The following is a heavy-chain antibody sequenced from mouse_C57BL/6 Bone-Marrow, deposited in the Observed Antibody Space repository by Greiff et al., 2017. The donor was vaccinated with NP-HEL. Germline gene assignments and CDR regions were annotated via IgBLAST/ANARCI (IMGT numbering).Heavy chain of an antibody. CDR1: GFNIKDDY. Sequence: VQLKQSGAELVRPGASVKLSCTASGFNIKDDYMHWVKQRPEQGLEWIGWIDPENGDTEYASKFQGKATITADTSSNTAYLQLSSLTSEDTAVYYCTTLLWSFAYWGQGTLDTVSA. CDR2: IDPENGDT. CDR3: TTLLWSFAY. D-gene: IGHD2-1*01. V-gene: IGHV14-4*01. J-gene: IGHJ3*01.